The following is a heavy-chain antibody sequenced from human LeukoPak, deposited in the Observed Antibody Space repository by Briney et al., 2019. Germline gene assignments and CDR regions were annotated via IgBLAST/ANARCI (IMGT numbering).Heavy chain of an antibody. D-gene: IGHD3-3*01. Sequence: PSETLSLTCSVSGGSVSTSGYYWGWIRQPPGKGLEYIGTLHYSGSTHYNPSLESRVTISVDTSKNQFSLKLNSVTSADTAVYYCARDWDAAYDFNTFDIWGQGTMATVSS. J-gene: IGHJ3*02. CDR2: LHYSGST. CDR1: GGSVSTSGYY. CDR3: ARDWDAAYDFNTFDI. V-gene: IGHV4-39*07.